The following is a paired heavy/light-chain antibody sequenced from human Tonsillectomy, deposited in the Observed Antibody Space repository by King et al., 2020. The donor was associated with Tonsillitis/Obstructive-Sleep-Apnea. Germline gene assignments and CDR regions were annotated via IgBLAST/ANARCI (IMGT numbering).Heavy chain of an antibody. CDR3: ARDGSGTLHYFYYMDV. J-gene: IGHJ6*03. CDR2: INHSGKT. D-gene: IGHD3-10*01. CDR1: GGSFSDYY. Sequence: QVQLQQWGVGLLKPSETLSLTCDVYGGSFSDYYWSWIRQPPGKGLEWIGEINHSGKTNYSPALKSRVTISADTSKNQFSLRLTSVTAADTGVYYCARDGSGTLHYFYYMDVWGTGTTVTVSS. V-gene: IGHV4-34*01.
Light chain of an antibody. CDR2: DNY. CDR1: SSNIGKNY. J-gene: IGLJ1*01. Sequence: QSVLTQPPSVSAAPGQKVTISCSGSSSNIGKNYVSWYQQLPGTAPKLLIFDNYKRPSGIPDRFSGSKSGTSATLVITGLQTGDEADYHCATWDSGLTVYVFGTGTQVTVL. V-gene: IGLV1-51*01. CDR3: ATWDSGLTVYV.